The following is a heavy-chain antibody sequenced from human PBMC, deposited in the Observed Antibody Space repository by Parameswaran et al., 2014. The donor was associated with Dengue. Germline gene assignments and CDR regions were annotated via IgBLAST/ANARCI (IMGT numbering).Heavy chain of an antibody. CDR1: GFTFSNAW. CDR3: TTDPPRITIFGVVIDDFDY. CDR2: IKSKTDGGTT. Sequence: AGGSLRLSCAASGFTFSNAWMSWVRQAPGKGLEWVGRIKSKTDGGTTDYAAPVKGRFTISRDDSKNTLYLQMNSLKTEDTAVYYCTTDPPRITIFGVVIDDFDYWGQGTLVTVSS. J-gene: IGHJ4*02. V-gene: IGHV3-15*01. D-gene: IGHD3-3*01.